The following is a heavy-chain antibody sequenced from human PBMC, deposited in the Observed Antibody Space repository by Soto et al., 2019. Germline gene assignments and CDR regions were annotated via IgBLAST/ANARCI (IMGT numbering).Heavy chain of an antibody. V-gene: IGHV3-48*02. D-gene: IGHD1-26*01. CDR1: GFTFSSYS. CDR3: ARDGGSLNWFDP. CDR2: ISSSSSTI. J-gene: IGHJ5*02. Sequence: EVQLVESGGGLVQPGGSLRLSCAASGFTFSSYSMNWVRQAPGKGLEWVSYISSSSSTIYYADSVKGRFTTSRDNAKNSLYLQMNGLRDEDTAVYYCARDGGSLNWFDPWGQGTLVTVAS.